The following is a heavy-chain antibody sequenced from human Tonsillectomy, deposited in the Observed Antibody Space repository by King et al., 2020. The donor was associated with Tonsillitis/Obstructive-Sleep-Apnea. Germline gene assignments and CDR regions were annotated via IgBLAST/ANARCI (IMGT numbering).Heavy chain of an antibody. CDR1: GYTFTSYG. D-gene: IGHD2-15*01. Sequence: QLVQSGAEVKKPGASVKVSCKASGYTFTSYGISWVRQAPGQGLEWMGWISAYNGNTNYAQKLQGRVTMTTDTTTSTAYMELRSLRSDDTAVYYCARDRGGYCSGGSCYYYYYYMDVWGQGTTVTVSS. V-gene: IGHV1-18*01. CDR2: ISAYNGNT. J-gene: IGHJ6*03. CDR3: ARDRGGYCSGGSCYYYYYYMDV.